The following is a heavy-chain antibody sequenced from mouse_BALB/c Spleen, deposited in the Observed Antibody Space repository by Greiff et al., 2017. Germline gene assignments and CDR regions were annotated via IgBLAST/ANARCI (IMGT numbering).Heavy chain of an antibody. CDR3: ARVLYGSRGDFDY. Sequence: QVQLQESGPGLVAPSQSLSITCTVSGFSLTSYGVHWVRQPPGKGLEWLGVIWAGGSTNYNSALMSRLSISKDNSKSQVFLKMNSLQTDDTAMYYCARVLYGSRGDFDYWGQGTTLTVSS. D-gene: IGHD1-1*01. CDR2: IWAGGST. J-gene: IGHJ2*01. V-gene: IGHV2-9*02. CDR1: GFSLTSYG.